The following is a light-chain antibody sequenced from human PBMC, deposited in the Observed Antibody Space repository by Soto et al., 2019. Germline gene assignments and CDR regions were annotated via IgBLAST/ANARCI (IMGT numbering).Light chain of an antibody. CDR2: DAS. CDR1: QGISSY. Sequence: DIQMTQSPSTLSASVGDRVTITCRASQGISSYLAWYQQKPGKAPSLLIFDASTLHSGVPSRFSGSGSGTDFTLTISSLQPDDFATYYCQQFAISTTFGQGTKVDI. V-gene: IGKV1-9*01. J-gene: IGKJ1*01. CDR3: QQFAISTT.